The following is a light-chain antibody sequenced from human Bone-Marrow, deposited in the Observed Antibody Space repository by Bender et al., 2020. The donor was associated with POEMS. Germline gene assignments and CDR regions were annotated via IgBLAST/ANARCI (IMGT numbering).Light chain of an antibody. CDR2: DVS. V-gene: IGLV2-14*01. Sequence: QSALTQPASVSGSPGQSITISCTGTSSDVGGYNYVSWYQQHPGKAPKVMIYDVSNRPSGISDRFSGSKSGNTASLTISGLQADDEADYYCSSYTSSGTWVFGGGTQLTVL. CDR3: SSYTSSGTWV. CDR1: SSDVGGYNY. J-gene: IGLJ3*02.